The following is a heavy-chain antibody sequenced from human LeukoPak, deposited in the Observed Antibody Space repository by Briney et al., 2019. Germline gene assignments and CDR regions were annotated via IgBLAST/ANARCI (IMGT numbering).Heavy chain of an antibody. D-gene: IGHD4-17*01. CDR3: ARETSLYGDYASGY. CDR1: GYTFTSYA. J-gene: IGHJ4*02. V-gene: IGHV7-4-1*02. Sequence: GASVKVSCKASGYTFTSYAMNWVRQAPGQGLEWMGWINTNTGNPTYAQGFTGRFVFSLDTSVSTAYLQISSLKAEDTAVYYCARETSLYGDYASGYWGQGTLVTVSS. CDR2: INTNTGNP.